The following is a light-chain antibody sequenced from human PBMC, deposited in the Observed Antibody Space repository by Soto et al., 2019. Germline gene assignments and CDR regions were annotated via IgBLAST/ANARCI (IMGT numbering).Light chain of an antibody. CDR1: QSVSSSY. V-gene: IGKV3-20*01. CDR2: GAS. Sequence: EIVLTQSPGTLSLSPGERATLSCRANQSVSSSYLAWYQQKPGQAPRLLIYGASTRATGIPDRFSGSGSGTDFTLTISRLEPEDFAVYYCQQYGSSPPSTFGQGTKVDIK. CDR3: QQYGSSPPST. J-gene: IGKJ1*01.